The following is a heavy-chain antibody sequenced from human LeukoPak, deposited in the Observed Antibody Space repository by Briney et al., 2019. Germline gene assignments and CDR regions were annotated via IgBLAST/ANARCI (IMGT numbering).Heavy chain of an antibody. V-gene: IGHV4-34*01. CDR1: GGSFSGYY. Sequence: SETLSLTCAVYGGSFSGYYWSWIRQPPGKGLEWIGEINHSGSTYYNPSLKSRVTISVDTSKNQFSLKLSSVTAADTAVYYCAGSIAAAGSFDYWGQGTLVTVSS. CDR3: AGSIAAAGSFDY. CDR2: INHSGST. J-gene: IGHJ4*02. D-gene: IGHD6-13*01.